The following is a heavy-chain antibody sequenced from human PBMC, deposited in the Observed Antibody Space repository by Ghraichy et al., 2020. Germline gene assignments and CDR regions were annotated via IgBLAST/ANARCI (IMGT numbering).Heavy chain of an antibody. CDR2: IYYSGSS. D-gene: IGHD2-2*01. Sequence: SQTLSLTCTVSGGPLSSSSYYWGWIRQPPGKGLEWIGSIYYSGSSYYNPSLKSRVTISVDTSKNQLSLKLSSVTAADTAVYYCARLIPDIVVVPTARGWFDPWGQGTLVTVSP. CDR3: ARLIPDIVVVPTARGWFDP. CDR1: GGPLSSSSYY. V-gene: IGHV4-39*01. J-gene: IGHJ5*02.